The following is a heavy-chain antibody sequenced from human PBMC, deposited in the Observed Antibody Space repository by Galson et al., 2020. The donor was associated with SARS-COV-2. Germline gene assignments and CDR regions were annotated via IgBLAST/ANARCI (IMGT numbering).Heavy chain of an antibody. J-gene: IGHJ6*02. Sequence: SVKVSCTASGGTFNIYAVSWVRQAPGQGLEWMGGIIPVFGAPSYAQKLQGRVTITADESTSTFYMELSSLRSDDTAVYYCAREPSKGGHHYYYGMDVWGQGTTVTVSS. CDR2: IIPVFGAP. D-gene: IGHD3-16*01. CDR1: GGTFNIYA. V-gene: IGHV1-69*13. CDR3: AREPSKGGHHYYYGMDV.